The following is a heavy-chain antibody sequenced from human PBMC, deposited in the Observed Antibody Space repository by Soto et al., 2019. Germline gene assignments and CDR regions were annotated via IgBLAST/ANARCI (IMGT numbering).Heavy chain of an antibody. D-gene: IGHD3-3*01. V-gene: IGHV4-59*01. CDR1: GGSISSYY. CDR3: ARDSRFWSGCYTTSWFDX. J-gene: IGHJ5*02. CDR2: IYYSGST. Sequence: PSETLSLTCTVSGGSISSYYWSWIRQPPGKGLEWIGYIYYSGSTNYNPSLKSRVTISVDTSKNQFSLKLSSVTAADTAVYYCARDSRFWSGCYTTSWFDXXXQGTLXXXXS.